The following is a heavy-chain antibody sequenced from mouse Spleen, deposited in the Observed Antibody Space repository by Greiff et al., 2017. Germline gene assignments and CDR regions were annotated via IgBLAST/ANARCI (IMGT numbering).Heavy chain of an antibody. Sequence: EVQLQQSGAELVRPGASVKLSCTASGFNIKDDYMHWVKQRPEQGLEWIGWIDPENGDTEYASKFQGKATITADTSSNTAYLQLSSLTSEDTAVYYCTTVGTARAPFAYWGQGTLVTVSA. CDR3: TTVGTARAPFAY. CDR1: GFNIKDDY. J-gene: IGHJ3*01. V-gene: IGHV14-4*01. D-gene: IGHD3-1*01. CDR2: IDPENGDT.